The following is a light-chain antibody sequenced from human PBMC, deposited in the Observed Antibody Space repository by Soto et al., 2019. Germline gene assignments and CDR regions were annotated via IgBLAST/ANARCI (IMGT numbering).Light chain of an antibody. V-gene: IGLV2-23*01. J-gene: IGLJ1*01. CDR2: EGN. CDR1: SRDVGSYNL. CDR3: CSYAGTNTFV. Sequence: QSALTQHASVSGSPGQSITISCTGTSRDVGSYNLVSWYQQHPGKAPKLMIYEGNKRPSGVSNRFSGSKSANTASLTISGLQTEDEADYYCCSYAGTNTFVFGTGTKLTVL.